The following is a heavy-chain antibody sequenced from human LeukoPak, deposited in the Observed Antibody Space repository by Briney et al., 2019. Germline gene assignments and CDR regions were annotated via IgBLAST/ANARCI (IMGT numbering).Heavy chain of an antibody. J-gene: IGHJ1*01. CDR2: IYHSGST. CDR1: GYSISSGYY. V-gene: IGHV4-38-2*02. D-gene: IGHD3-10*01. CDR3: ARRGGTMVRGVITFFQH. Sequence: PSETLSLTCTVSGYSISSGYYWGWIRQPPGKGLEWIGSIYHSGSTYYNPSLKSRVTISVDTSKNQFSLKLSSVTAADTAVYYCARRGGTMVRGVITFFQHWGQGTLVTVSS.